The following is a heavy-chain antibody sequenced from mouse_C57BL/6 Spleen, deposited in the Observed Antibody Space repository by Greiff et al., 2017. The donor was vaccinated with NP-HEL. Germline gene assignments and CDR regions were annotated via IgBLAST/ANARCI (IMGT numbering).Heavy chain of an antibody. CDR2: IDPSDSYT. D-gene: IGHD2-5*01. V-gene: IGHV1-69*01. J-gene: IGHJ4*01. CDR3: AKESYDSNPYYYAMDY. CDR1: GYTFTSYW. Sequence: VQLQQPGAELVMPGASVKLSCKASGYTFTSYWMHWVKQRPGQGLEWIGEIDPSDSYTNYNQKFQGKSTLTVDKSSSTAYMQLSSLTSEYSAVYYWAKESYDSNPYYYAMDYWGQGTSVTVSS.